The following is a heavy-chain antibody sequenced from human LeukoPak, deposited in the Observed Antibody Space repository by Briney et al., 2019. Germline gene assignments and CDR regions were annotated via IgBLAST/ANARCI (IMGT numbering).Heavy chain of an antibody. D-gene: IGHD3-10*01. CDR1: GGSISSYY. J-gene: IGHJ4*02. V-gene: IGHV4-59*05. CDR3: ARTRYYYNSRSYGAPYYFDY. CDR2: IYYRGSS. Sequence: SETLSLTCTVSGGSISSYYWSWIRQPPGKGLEWIGSIYYRGSSYYNPSLKSRVTISVDTSKNQFSLKLSSVTAADTAVYYCARTRYYYNSRSYGAPYYFDYWGQGTLVTVSS.